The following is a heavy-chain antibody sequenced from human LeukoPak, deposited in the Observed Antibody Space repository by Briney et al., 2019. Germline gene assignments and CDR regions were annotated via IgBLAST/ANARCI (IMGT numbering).Heavy chain of an antibody. CDR3: TTAIGYYYDSSGEKDTDY. CDR2: IKSKTDGGTT. Sequence: GGSLRLSCAASGFTFSNAWISWVRQAPGKGLEWVGRIKSKTDGGTTDYAAPVKGRFTISRDDSKNTLYLQMNSLKTEDTAVYYCTTAIGYYYDSSGEKDTDYWGQGTLVTVSS. D-gene: IGHD3-22*01. V-gene: IGHV3-15*01. J-gene: IGHJ4*02. CDR1: GFTFSNAW.